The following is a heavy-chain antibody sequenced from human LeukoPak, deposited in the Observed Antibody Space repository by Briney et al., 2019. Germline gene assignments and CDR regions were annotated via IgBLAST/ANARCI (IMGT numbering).Heavy chain of an antibody. J-gene: IGHJ4*02. CDR3: ARGRYSYGDEF. D-gene: IGHD5-18*01. CDR1: GGSISSGGYY. CDR2: IYYSGST. V-gene: IGHV4-31*03. Sequence: PSQTLSLTCTVSGGSISSGGYYWRWIRQHPGKGLEWIGYIYYSGSTYYNPSLKSRITISVDTSKNHFSLKLSSVTAADTAVYYGARGRYSYGDEFWGQGTLVTVSS.